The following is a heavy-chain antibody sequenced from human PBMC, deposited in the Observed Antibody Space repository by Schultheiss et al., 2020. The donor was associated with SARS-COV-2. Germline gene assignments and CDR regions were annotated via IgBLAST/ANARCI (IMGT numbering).Heavy chain of an antibody. D-gene: IGHD3-3*01. CDR3: ARDQTITIFGVVREADDAFDI. Sequence: SETLSLTCAVYGGSFSGYYWSWIRQPPGKGLEWIGEINHSGSTNYNPSLKSRVTISVDTSKNQFSLKLSSVTAADTAVYYCARDQTITIFGVVREADDAFDIWGQGTMVTVSS. CDR1: GGSFSGYY. J-gene: IGHJ3*02. V-gene: IGHV4-34*01. CDR2: INHSGST.